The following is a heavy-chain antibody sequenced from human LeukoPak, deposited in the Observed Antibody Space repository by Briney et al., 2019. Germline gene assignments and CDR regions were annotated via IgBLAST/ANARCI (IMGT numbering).Heavy chain of an antibody. CDR1: VGSISSYY. J-gene: IGHJ4*02. D-gene: IGHD3-22*01. Sequence: PSETLSLTCTVSVGSISSYYWSWIRQPAGKGLEWIGRIYTSGSTNYNPSLKSRVTMSVDTSKNQFSLKLSSVTAADTAVYYCASSTYYYDSSGYYPFDYWGQGTLVTVSS. CDR2: IYTSGST. CDR3: ASSTYYYDSSGYYPFDY. V-gene: IGHV4-4*07.